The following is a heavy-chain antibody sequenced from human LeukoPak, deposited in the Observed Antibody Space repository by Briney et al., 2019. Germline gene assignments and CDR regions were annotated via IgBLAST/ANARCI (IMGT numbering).Heavy chain of an antibody. D-gene: IGHD2-15*01. Sequence: SETLFLTCIVSGASISSFYWSWIRRPPGKGLEWIGYIYYSGSTKYNPSLKSRVTISIDTSKNQFSLKLSSVTAADTAVYYCARDPGGGWFDPWGQGTLVTVSS. CDR1: GASISSFY. CDR2: IYYSGST. V-gene: IGHV4-59*01. CDR3: ARDPGGGWFDP. J-gene: IGHJ5*02.